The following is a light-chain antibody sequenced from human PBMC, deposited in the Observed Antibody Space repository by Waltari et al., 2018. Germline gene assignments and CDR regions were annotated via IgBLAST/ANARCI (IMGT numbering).Light chain of an antibody. CDR2: WAS. V-gene: IGKV4-1*01. CDR3: QQYYTTRT. J-gene: IGKJ1*01. CDR1: QSVLYSSNNKNY. Sequence: DIVMTQSPDSLAVSLCERATINCKSSQSVLYSSNNKNYLAWYQQKPGPPPKLLIYWASTRESGVPDRFSGSGYGTDFTLTISSLQAEDVAVYYCQQYYTTRTFGQGTKVEIK.